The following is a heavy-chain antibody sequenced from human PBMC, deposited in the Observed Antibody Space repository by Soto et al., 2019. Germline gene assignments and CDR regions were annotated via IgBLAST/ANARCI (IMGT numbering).Heavy chain of an antibody. V-gene: IGHV3-64D*08. Sequence: GGSLRLSCSASGFTFSSYAMHWVRQAPGKGLEYVSAISSNGGSTYYADSVKGRFTISRDNSKNTLYLQISSLRAEDTAVYYCVKGGYFDWLLSPDAFDIWGQGTMVTVSS. CDR2: ISSNGGST. D-gene: IGHD3-9*01. CDR3: VKGGYFDWLLSPDAFDI. CDR1: GFTFSSYA. J-gene: IGHJ3*02.